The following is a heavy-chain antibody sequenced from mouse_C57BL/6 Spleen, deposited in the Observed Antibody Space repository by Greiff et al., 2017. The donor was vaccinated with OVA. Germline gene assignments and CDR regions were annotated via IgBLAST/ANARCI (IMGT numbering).Heavy chain of an antibody. CDR1: GYTFTSYW. Sequence: VQLQQPGAELVKPGASVKLSCKASGYTFTSYWMHWVKQRPGRGLEWIGRIDPKSGGTKYNEKFKSKATLTVDKPSSTAYMQLSSLTSEDSAVYYCARGDYYGSSPYWYFDVWGTGTTVTVSS. J-gene: IGHJ1*03. CDR3: ARGDYYGSSPYWYFDV. D-gene: IGHD1-1*01. V-gene: IGHV1-72*01. CDR2: IDPKSGGT.